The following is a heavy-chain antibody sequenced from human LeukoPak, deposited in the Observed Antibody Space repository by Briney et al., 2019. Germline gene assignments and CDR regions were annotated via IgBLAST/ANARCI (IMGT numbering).Heavy chain of an antibody. Sequence: TPSETLSLTCTVSGGSISSYYWSWIRQPPGKGLEWIGYIYYSGSTNYNPSLKSRVTISVDTSKNQFSLKLSSVTAADTAVYYCARAGYSYDSWGPKTGWNNWFDPWGQGTLVTVSS. CDR1: GGSISSYY. J-gene: IGHJ5*02. D-gene: IGHD5-18*01. V-gene: IGHV4-59*01. CDR2: IYYSGST. CDR3: ARAGYSYDSWGPKTGWNNWFDP.